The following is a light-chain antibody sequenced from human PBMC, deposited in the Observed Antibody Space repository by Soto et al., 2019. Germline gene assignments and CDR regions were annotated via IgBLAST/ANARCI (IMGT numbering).Light chain of an antibody. J-gene: IGKJ1*01. CDR3: QQYNSYSWT. Sequence: DLQMTQSPSTLSASVGDRVTITCRASQSISSWLAWYQQKPGKAPKLLIYKASSLESGVPSRCSGSGSGTEFTLTISSLQPDDFASYYCQQYNSYSWTFGQGTKVEIK. CDR2: KAS. CDR1: QSISSW. V-gene: IGKV1-5*03.